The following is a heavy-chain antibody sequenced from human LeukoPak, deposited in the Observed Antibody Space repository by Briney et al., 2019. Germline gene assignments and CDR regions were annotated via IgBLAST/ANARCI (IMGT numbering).Heavy chain of an antibody. CDR1: GFTFSSFT. V-gene: IGHV3-21*01. Sequence: GGSLRLSCVASGFTFSSFTMNWVRQAPGKGLEWVSSISSTSTYIHYADSVKGRFTISRDNAKKSLDLQVNSLRVEDTAVYYCARGLGGGTPFDFWGQGTLVTVSS. J-gene: IGHJ4*02. CDR3: ARGLGGGTPFDF. CDR2: ISSTSTYI. D-gene: IGHD2-15*01.